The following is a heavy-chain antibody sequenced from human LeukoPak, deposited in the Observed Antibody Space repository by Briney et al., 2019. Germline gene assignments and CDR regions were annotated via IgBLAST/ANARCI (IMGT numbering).Heavy chain of an antibody. Sequence: PGGSLRLSYAASGFTFSSYEMDWVRRAPGKGLEWVSYIGSSGGSRYYADSVKGRFTSSRDNAKNSLYLQMNSLRVEDTAVYYCAREDGDAFDIWGQGTVVSVSS. CDR1: GFTFSSYE. J-gene: IGHJ3*02. CDR3: AREDGDAFDI. CDR2: IGSSGGSR. D-gene: IGHD5-24*01. V-gene: IGHV3-48*03.